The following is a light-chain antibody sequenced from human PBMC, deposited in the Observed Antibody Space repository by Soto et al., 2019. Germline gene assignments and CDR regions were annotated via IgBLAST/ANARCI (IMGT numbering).Light chain of an antibody. CDR3: QQHSNYPLT. Sequence: DIQMTQSPSTLSGSVGDRVTITCRASQTISSWLAWYQQKPGKAPKILIYKASILESGVPSRFSGSGSGTEFTLTISSLQPDDSATYYCQQHSNYPLTFGGGTKVDIK. J-gene: IGKJ4*01. CDR2: KAS. CDR1: QTISSW. V-gene: IGKV1-5*03.